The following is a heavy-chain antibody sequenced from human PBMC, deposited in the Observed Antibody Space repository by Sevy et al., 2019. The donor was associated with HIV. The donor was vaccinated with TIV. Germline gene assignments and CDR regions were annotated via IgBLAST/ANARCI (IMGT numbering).Heavy chain of an antibody. CDR3: AREGPRIAQFDN. J-gene: IGHJ4*02. D-gene: IGHD6-13*01. CDR2: IYFSGSA. V-gene: IGHV4-39*02. CDR1: GASISSNTYY. Sequence: SELSLTCTVSGASISSNTYYWGWIRQPPGKDLDWIGSIYFSGSAYYNPSLKGRVTISVDTSKNQFSLKVRSVTATDTAVYYCAREGPRIAQFDNWGQGTLVTVSS.